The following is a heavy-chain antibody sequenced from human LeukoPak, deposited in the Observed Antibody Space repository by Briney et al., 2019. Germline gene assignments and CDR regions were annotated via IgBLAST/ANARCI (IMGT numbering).Heavy chain of an antibody. CDR1: GYRFTTYW. Sequence: GESLKISFKGSGYRFTTYWIGWVRQMPGKGLELMGIIYPGDSDTRYSPSFQGQVTISADKSISTAYLQWSSLQASDTAMYYCARHQTIVVAASFDYWGQGTLVTVSS. V-gene: IGHV5-51*01. D-gene: IGHD6-19*01. CDR2: IYPGDSDT. CDR3: ARHQTIVVAASFDY. J-gene: IGHJ4*02.